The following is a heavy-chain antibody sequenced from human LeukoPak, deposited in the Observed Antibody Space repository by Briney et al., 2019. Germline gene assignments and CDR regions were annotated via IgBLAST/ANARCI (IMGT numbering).Heavy chain of an antibody. CDR1: GFTFSSYA. CDR2: IRNSGGTT. Sequence: PGGSLRLSCVASGFTFSSYAMSWVRQAPGKGLEWVSMIRNSGGTTDYADSVRGRFTISRDNAKNSLYLQMNSLRDEDTAVYYCVRDNDDYKDDDFVYAFDIWGQGTMVTVSS. CDR3: VRDNDDYKDDDFVYAFDI. D-gene: IGHD4-17*01. V-gene: IGHV3-48*02. J-gene: IGHJ3*02.